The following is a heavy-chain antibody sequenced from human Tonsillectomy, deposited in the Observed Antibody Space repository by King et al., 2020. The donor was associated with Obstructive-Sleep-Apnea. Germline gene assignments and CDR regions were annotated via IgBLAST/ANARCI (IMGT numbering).Heavy chain of an antibody. CDR1: GFTFSSYS. CDR2: ISSSSTI. Sequence: VQLVESGGGLVQPGGSLRLSCAASGFTFSSYSMNWVRQAPGKGLEWVSYISSSSTIYYADSVKGRFTISRDNAKNSLYLQMNSLRAEDTAVYYCARDLLVVPAARSAYYYYGMDVWGQGTTVTVSS. D-gene: IGHD2-2*01. CDR3: ARDLLVVPAARSAYYYYGMDV. J-gene: IGHJ6*02. V-gene: IGHV3-48*04.